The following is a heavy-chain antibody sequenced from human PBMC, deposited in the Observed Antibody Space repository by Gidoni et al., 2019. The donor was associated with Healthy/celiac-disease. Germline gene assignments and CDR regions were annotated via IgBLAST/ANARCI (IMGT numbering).Heavy chain of an antibody. Sequence: EVQLFESGGGLVQPGGSLRLSCAAPGFTFSRYAISWVRQAPGKGLEWVSAISGSGGSTYYADSVKGRFTISRDNSKNTLYLQMNSLRAEDTAVYYCAKDRTEGTYYDFWSGYYKPPHLDAFDIWGQGTMVTVSS. CDR2: ISGSGGST. J-gene: IGHJ3*02. CDR1: GFTFSRYA. D-gene: IGHD3-3*01. CDR3: AKDRTEGTYYDFWSGYYKPPHLDAFDI. V-gene: IGHV3-23*01.